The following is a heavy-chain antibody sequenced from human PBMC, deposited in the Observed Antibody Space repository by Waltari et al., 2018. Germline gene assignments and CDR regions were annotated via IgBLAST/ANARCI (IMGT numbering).Heavy chain of an antibody. CDR1: GGTFSSYA. V-gene: IGHV1-69*12. J-gene: IGHJ6*02. D-gene: IGHD3-10*01. CDR2: IIPIFGTA. CDR3: ARTQIWFGEFSLYYYYGMDV. Sequence: QVQLVQSGAEVKKPGSSVKVSCKASGGTFSSYAISWVRQAPGQGLGWMGGIIPIFGTANYAQKFQGRVTITADESTSTAYMELSSLRSEDTAVYYCARTQIWFGEFSLYYYYGMDVWGQGTTVTVSS.